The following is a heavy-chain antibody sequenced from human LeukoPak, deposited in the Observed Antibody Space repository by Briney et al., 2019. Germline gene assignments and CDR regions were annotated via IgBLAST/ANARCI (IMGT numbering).Heavy chain of an antibody. CDR3: AKDPQQWELPYYFDY. J-gene: IGHJ4*02. CDR1: GFTFSSCA. V-gene: IGHV3-23*01. D-gene: IGHD1-26*01. Sequence: GGSLRLSCAASGFTFSSCAMSWVRQAPGKGLEWASAISGSGGSTYYADSVKGRFTISRDNSKNTLYLQMNSLRAEDTAVYYCAKDPQQWELPYYFDYWGQGTLVTVSS. CDR2: ISGSGGST.